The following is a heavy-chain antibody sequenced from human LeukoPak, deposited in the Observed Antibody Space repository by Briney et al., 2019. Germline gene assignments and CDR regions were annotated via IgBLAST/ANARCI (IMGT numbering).Heavy chain of an antibody. D-gene: IGHD3-16*01. CDR2: IYYSGST. Sequence: SETLSLTCTVSGGSISSYYWSWIRQPPGKGLEWIGYIYYSGSTNYNPSLKSRVTISVDTSKNRFSLKLSSVTAADTAVYYCARGDLGGFFDYWGQGPLVTVSS. V-gene: IGHV4-59*01. CDR3: ARGDLGGFFDY. CDR1: GGSISSYY. J-gene: IGHJ4*02.